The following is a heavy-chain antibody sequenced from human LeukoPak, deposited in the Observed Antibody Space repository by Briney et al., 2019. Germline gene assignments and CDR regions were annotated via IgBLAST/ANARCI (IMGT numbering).Heavy chain of an antibody. Sequence: SETLSLTCGVSGYSISSYYNWGWIRQPPGKGLEWIANIYHSGTTYYNPSLKSRVTILVDKSKNQFSLKLNYVTAADTAVYYCARHRGSYNGDFDYWGQGALVTVSS. CDR2: IYHSGTT. CDR3: ARHRGSYNGDFDY. V-gene: IGHV4-38-2*01. J-gene: IGHJ4*02. CDR1: GYSISSYYN. D-gene: IGHD1-26*01.